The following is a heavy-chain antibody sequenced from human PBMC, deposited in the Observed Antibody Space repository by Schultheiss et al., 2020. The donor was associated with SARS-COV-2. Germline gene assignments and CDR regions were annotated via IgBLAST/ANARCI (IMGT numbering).Heavy chain of an antibody. Sequence: SQTLSLTCAVYGGSFSGYYWSWIRQPPGKGLEWIGEINHSGSTNYNPSLKSRVTISVDTSKNQFSLKLSSVTAADTAVYYCARDRYDFCSGYVSYWYFDLWGRGTLVTVSS. D-gene: IGHD3-3*01. CDR1: GGSFSGYY. V-gene: IGHV4-34*01. CDR2: INHSGST. J-gene: IGHJ2*01. CDR3: ARDRYDFCSGYVSYWYFDL.